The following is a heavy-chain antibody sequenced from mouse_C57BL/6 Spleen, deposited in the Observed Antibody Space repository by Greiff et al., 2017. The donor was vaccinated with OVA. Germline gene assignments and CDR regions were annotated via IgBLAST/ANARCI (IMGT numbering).Heavy chain of an antibody. CDR2: IHPNSGST. J-gene: IGHJ3*01. CDR1: GYTFTSYW. CDR3: ARSGSNYLFAY. V-gene: IGHV1-64*01. D-gene: IGHD2-5*01. Sequence: VQLQQSGAELVKPGASVKLSCKASGYTFTSYWMHWVKQRPGQGLEWIGMIHPNSGSTNYNEKFKSKATLTVDKSSSTAYMQLSSLTSEDSAVYYCARSGSNYLFAYWGQGTLVTVSA.